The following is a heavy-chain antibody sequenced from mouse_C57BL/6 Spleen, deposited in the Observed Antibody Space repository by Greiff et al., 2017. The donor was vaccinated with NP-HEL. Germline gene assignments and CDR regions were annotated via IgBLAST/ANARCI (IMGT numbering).Heavy chain of an antibody. V-gene: IGHV2-2*01. J-gene: IGHJ3*01. CDR2: IWSGGRT. D-gene: IGHD2-4*01. Sequence: VQLQQSGPGLVQPSQSLSITCTVSGFSLTSYGVHWVRQSPGKGLEWLGVIWSGGRTDYNAAFISRLSISKDNSKSQVFFKMNSLQADDTAIYYCASYDYDLAWFAYWGQGTLVTVSA. CDR1: GFSLTSYG. CDR3: ASYDYDLAWFAY.